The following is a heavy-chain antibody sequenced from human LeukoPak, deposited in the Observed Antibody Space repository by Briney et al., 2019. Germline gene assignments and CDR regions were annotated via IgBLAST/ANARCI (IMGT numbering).Heavy chain of an antibody. CDR1: GYTFTSYA. J-gene: IGHJ4*02. D-gene: IGHD3-3*01. CDR3: ARAHDYDFWSGYSMYYFDY. CDR2: INAGNGNT. Sequence: GASVKVSCKASGYTFTSYAMHWVRQAPGQRLEWMGWINAGNGNTKYSQKFQGRVTITRDTSASTAYMELSSLRSEDTAVYYCARAHDYDFWSGYSMYYFDYWGQGTLVTVSS. V-gene: IGHV1-3*01.